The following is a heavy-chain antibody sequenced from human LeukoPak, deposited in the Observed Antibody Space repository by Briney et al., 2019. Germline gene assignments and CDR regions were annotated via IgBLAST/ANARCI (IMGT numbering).Heavy chain of an antibody. J-gene: IGHJ6*03. D-gene: IGHD1-14*01. Sequence: GGSLRLSCAASGFTFSSYSMNWVRQAPGKGLEWVSYISSSSSTIYYADSVKGRFTISRDNAKNSLYLQMNSLRAEDTAVHYCARDCLGPGYYMDVWGKGTTVTVSS. CDR3: ARDCLGPGYYMDV. V-gene: IGHV3-48*01. CDR1: GFTFSSYS. CDR2: ISSSSSTI.